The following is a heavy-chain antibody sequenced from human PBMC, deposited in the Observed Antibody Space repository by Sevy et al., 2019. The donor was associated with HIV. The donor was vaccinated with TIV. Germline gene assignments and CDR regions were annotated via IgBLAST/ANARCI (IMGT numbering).Heavy chain of an antibody. Sequence: GGSLRLSCAASGFTFSSYSMNWVRQAPGKGLEWVSSISSSSSYIYYADSVKGRFTISRDNAKNSLYLQMNSLRAEDTAVYYCASIYSSLTRYGMDVWGHGTTVTVSS. CDR2: ISSSSSYI. D-gene: IGHD6-13*01. CDR1: GFTFSSYS. CDR3: ASIYSSLTRYGMDV. J-gene: IGHJ6*02. V-gene: IGHV3-21*01.